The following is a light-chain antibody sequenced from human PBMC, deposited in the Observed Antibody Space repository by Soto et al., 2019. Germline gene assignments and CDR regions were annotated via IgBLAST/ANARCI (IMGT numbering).Light chain of an antibody. CDR3: ISSASSNTLV. Sequence: QSALTQPASVSGSPGQSITISCTGTSSDIGAYNYVSWYQQHPGKAPKLMIFEVSNRPSGVSNRFSGSKSGNTASLTISGLQAEDEADYYCISSASSNTLVFGGGTKLTVL. CDR2: EVS. CDR1: SSDIGAYNY. V-gene: IGLV2-14*01. J-gene: IGLJ3*02.